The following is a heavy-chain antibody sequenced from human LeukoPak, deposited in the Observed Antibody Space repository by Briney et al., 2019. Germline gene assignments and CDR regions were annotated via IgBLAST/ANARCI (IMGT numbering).Heavy chain of an antibody. CDR3: AKDQDEYQLLSPYYFDY. Sequence: GGSLRLSCAASGFTFSSYGMHWVRQAPGKGLEWVAFIRYDGSNKYYADSVKGRFTISRDNSKNTLYLQMNSLRAEDTAVYYCAKDQDEYQLLSPYYFDYWGQGTLVTVSS. V-gene: IGHV3-30*02. CDR2: IRYDGSNK. J-gene: IGHJ4*02. D-gene: IGHD2-2*01. CDR1: GFTFSSYG.